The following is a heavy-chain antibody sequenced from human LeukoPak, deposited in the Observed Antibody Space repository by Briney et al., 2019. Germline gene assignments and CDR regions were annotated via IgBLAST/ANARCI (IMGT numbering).Heavy chain of an antibody. CDR3: ALVVADSIDYGMDV. Sequence: QPGGSLRLSCAASGFTFSSYWMSWVRQAPGKGLQWVANIKQDGSDKYYVDSVKGRFTISRDNAKNSLNLQMSSLRAEDTAVYYCALVVADSIDYGMDVWGQGTTVTVSS. J-gene: IGHJ6*02. CDR1: GFTFSSYW. CDR2: IKQDGSDK. D-gene: IGHD2-15*01. V-gene: IGHV3-7*02.